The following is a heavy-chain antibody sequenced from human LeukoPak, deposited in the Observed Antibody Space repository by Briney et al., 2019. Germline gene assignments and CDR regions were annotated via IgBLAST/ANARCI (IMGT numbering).Heavy chain of an antibody. D-gene: IGHD2-15*01. V-gene: IGHV3-15*01. J-gene: IGHJ4*02. Sequence: GGSLRLSCAASGFSFNDAWMSWVRQAPGKGLEWVGRIKRKTDGGTTDYAAPVKGRFSISRDDSKTSLYLQTNNLQTEDTAVYYCTTDTRRVVVPKWGQGTLVTVSS. CDR3: TTDTRRVVVPK. CDR1: GFSFNDAW. CDR2: IKRKTDGGTT.